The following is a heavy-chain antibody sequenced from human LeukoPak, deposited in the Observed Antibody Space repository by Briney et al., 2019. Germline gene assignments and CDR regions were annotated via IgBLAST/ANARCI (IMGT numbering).Heavy chain of an antibody. V-gene: IGHV3-9*01. CDR1: GFTFDDYA. CDR2: ISWNSGSI. D-gene: IGHD3-22*01. Sequence: GGSLRLSCAASGFTFDDYAMHWVRQAPGKGLEWVSGISWNSGSIGYADSVKGRFTISRDNAKNSLYLQMNSLRAEDTALYYCATGVGGYYADWGQGTLVIVSS. CDR3: ATGVGGYYAD. J-gene: IGHJ4*02.